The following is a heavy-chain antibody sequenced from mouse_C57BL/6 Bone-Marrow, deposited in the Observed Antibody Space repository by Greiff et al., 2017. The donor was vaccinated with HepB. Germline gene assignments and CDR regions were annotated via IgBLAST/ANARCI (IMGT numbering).Heavy chain of an antibody. CDR2: FHPYNDDT. J-gene: IGHJ4*01. V-gene: IGHV1-47*01. Sequence: VHLVESGAELVKPGASVKMSCKASGYTFTTYPIEWMKQNHGKRLEWIGNFHPYNDDTKYNEKFKGKATLTVEKSSSTVYLELSRLTSDDSAVYYCAGLTTVVAYYAMDYWGQGTSVTVSS. D-gene: IGHD1-1*01. CDR3: AGLTTVVAYYAMDY. CDR1: GYTFTTYP.